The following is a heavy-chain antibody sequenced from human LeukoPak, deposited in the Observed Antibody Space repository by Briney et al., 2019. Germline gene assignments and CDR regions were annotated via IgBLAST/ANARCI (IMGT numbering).Heavy chain of an antibody. CDR2: VSNSGGDT. J-gene: IGHJ5*02. CDR3: AKDTQWSGFDP. Sequence: GGSLRLSCAASGFTFSSYAMSWIRQAPGKGLEWVSAVSNSGGDTYYADSVKGRFSISRDNSKNTLYLQMNSLRAEDTAVYYCAKDTQWSGFDPWGQGTLVTVSS. V-gene: IGHV3-23*01. D-gene: IGHD6-19*01. CDR1: GFTFSSYA.